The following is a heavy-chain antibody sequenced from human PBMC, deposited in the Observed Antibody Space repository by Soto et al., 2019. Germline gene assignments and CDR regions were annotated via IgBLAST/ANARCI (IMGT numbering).Heavy chain of an antibody. J-gene: IGHJ4*02. CDR2: TSYDGNNE. CDR1: VFTFSNYA. CDR3: AKEKWVLNLATSYVDY. V-gene: IGHV3-30*18. D-gene: IGHD1-26*01. Sequence: GGSMRLSCSASVFTFSNYAMHWVRQAPGKGLEWVALTSYDGNNEYYTDSVKGRFTISRDNSKNTLFLQMNSPRPEDTAVYYCAKEKWVLNLATSYVDYWCQGALGTV.